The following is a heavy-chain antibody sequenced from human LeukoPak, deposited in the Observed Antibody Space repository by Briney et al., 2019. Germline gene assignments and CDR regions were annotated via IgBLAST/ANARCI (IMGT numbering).Heavy chain of an antibody. CDR3: AREGRGAAAGMDY. Sequence: SETLSLTCTVSGGSISSYYWSWIRQPPGKGLEWIGYIYYSGSTNYNPSLKSRVTISVDTSKTQFSLNLSSVTAADTAVYYCAREGRGAAAGMDYWGQGTLVTVSS. CDR2: IYYSGST. V-gene: IGHV4-59*01. CDR1: GGSISSYY. D-gene: IGHD6-13*01. J-gene: IGHJ4*02.